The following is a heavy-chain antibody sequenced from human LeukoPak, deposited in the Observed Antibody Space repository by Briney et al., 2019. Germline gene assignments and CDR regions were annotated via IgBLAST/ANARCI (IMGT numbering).Heavy chain of an antibody. D-gene: IGHD4/OR15-4a*01. CDR3: ARETTYGGYVDY. CDR2: INPSGGST. Sequence: ASVKVSCKASGYPFTGYYMHWVRQAPGQGLEWMGIINPSGGSTSYAQKFQGRVTMTRDTSTSTVYMELSSLRSEDTAVYYCARETTYGGYVDYWGQGTLVTVSS. J-gene: IGHJ4*02. CDR1: GYPFTGYY. V-gene: IGHV1-46*01.